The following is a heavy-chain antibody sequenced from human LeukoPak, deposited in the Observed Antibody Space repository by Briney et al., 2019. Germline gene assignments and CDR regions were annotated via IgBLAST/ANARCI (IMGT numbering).Heavy chain of an antibody. CDR1: GFTFSSYA. Sequence: GGSLRLSCAASGFTFSSYAMSWVRQAPGKGLEWVSAISGSGGSTYYADSVKGWFTISRDNSKNTLYLQMNSLRAEDTAVYYCAKAKYGGWYGAFNYWGQGTLVTVSS. CDR2: ISGSGGST. V-gene: IGHV3-23*01. J-gene: IGHJ4*02. D-gene: IGHD6-19*01. CDR3: AKAKYGGWYGAFNY.